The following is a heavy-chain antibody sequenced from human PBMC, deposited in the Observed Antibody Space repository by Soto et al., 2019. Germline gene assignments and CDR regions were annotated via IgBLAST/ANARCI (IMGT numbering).Heavy chain of an antibody. CDR3: ARAPRSSGYYHYAMDV. Sequence: QVQLVQSGAEVKKPGASVTVSCEASGYTFSNYAIHWVRQAPGQRLEWMAWINAGNGDTKYSQNFQGRVTITRDTSASTAYMDLSSLRSEDTAVYYCARAPRSSGYYHYAMDVW. D-gene: IGHD3-9*01. CDR1: GYTFSNYA. V-gene: IGHV1-3*01. CDR2: INAGNGDT. J-gene: IGHJ6*01.